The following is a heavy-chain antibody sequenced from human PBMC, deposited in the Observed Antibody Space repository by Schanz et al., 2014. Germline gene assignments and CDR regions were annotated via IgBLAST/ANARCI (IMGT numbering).Heavy chain of an antibody. V-gene: IGHV4-31*03. CDR2: ISYSGST. D-gene: IGHD2-2*02. J-gene: IGHJ6*03. CDR3: ARGGARRFPVVPDAIQGLRGHYYYYYLDV. CDR1: GGSVSSGGDY. Sequence: QVQLQESGPGLVKPSQTLSLTCTVSGGSVSSGGDYWSWIRQHPGKGLEWIGFISYSGSTYYNPSRKGRVTISVDTSKNQCSLNLSSATAADTAVYYCARGGARRFPVVPDAIQGLRGHYYYYYLDVWGKGTTVTASS.